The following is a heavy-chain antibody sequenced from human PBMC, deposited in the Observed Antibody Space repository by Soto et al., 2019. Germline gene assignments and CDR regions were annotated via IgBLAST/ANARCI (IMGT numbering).Heavy chain of an antibody. CDR3: ARDDYGVFSAWGGGAFDI. Sequence: TLSLPCTVSGGSVSSGGYDWSWIRQHPGKGLEWIGYIYYSGSTYYNPSLESRVTISVDTSKNQFSLKLSSVTAADTAVYYCARDDYGVFSAWGGGAFDIWGQGTMVTVSS. CDR1: GGSVSSGGYD. J-gene: IGHJ3*02. V-gene: IGHV4-31*03. D-gene: IGHD4-17*01. CDR2: IYYSGST.